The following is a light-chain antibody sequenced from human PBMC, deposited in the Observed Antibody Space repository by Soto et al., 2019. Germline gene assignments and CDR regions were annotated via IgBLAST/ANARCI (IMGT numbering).Light chain of an antibody. CDR2: EVS. CDR3: ISYTASSTSYV. V-gene: IGLV2-14*01. CDR1: SSDVGSYDH. J-gene: IGLJ1*01. Sequence: QSVLTQPGSVSGSPGQSISISCSGTSSDVGSYDHVAWYQQFPGKTPKLMIYEVSNWPSGVSSRFSGSKSGNTASLTISGLQAEDEADYYCISYTASSTSYVFGSGTKVTVL.